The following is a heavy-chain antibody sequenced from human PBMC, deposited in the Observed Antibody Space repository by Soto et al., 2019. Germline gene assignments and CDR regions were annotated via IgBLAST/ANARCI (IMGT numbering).Heavy chain of an antibody. J-gene: IGHJ5*02. Sequence: SETLSLTCTVSGGSISSSSYYWGWIRQPPGKGPEWIGSIYYSGSTYYNPSLKSRVTISVDTSKNQFSLKLSSVTAADTAVYYCARHHVVVVAATDNWFDPWGQGTLVTVSS. D-gene: IGHD2-15*01. CDR3: ARHHVVVVAATDNWFDP. CDR1: GGSISSSSYY. CDR2: IYYSGST. V-gene: IGHV4-39*01.